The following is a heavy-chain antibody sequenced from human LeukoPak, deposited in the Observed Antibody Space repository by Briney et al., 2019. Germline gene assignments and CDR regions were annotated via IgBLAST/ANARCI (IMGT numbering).Heavy chain of an antibody. CDR2: ISSSSSYI. J-gene: IGHJ4*02. V-gene: IGHV3-21*01. D-gene: IGHD5/OR15-5a*01. CDR1: GFTFSSYS. Sequence: GGSLRLSCAASGFTFSSYSMNWVRQAPGKGLEWVSSISSSSSYIYYADSVKGRFTISRDNAKNSLYLQMNSLRAEDTAVYYCARVPYSVYGVGYWGQGTLVTVSS. CDR3: ARVPYSVYGVGY.